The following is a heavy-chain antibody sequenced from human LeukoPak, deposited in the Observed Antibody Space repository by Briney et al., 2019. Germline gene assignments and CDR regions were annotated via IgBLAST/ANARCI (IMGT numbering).Heavy chain of an antibody. V-gene: IGHV4-61*01. CDR2: IYYSGST. Sequence: SETLSLTCTVSGGSISSSSYYWSWIRQPPGKGLEWIGYIYYSGSTNYNPSLKSRVTISVDTSKNQFSLKLSSVTAADTAVYYCARSYCTNGVCSFDFDYWGQGTLVTVSS. CDR1: GGSISSSSYY. D-gene: IGHD2-8*01. CDR3: ARSYCTNGVCSFDFDY. J-gene: IGHJ4*02.